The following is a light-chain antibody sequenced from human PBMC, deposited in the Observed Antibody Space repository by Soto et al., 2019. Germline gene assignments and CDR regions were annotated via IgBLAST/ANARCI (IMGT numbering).Light chain of an antibody. CDR1: SSDVGGYNY. CDR3: CSYAGSFIFV. Sequence: QSVLTQPRSVSGSPGQSVTISCTGPSSDVGGYNYASWYQQYPGKAPKLMIYDVSGRPSGVPDRFSGSKSGNTASLTISGLQAEDEADYYCCSYAGSFIFVFGTGTKVTVL. CDR2: DVS. V-gene: IGLV2-11*01. J-gene: IGLJ1*01.